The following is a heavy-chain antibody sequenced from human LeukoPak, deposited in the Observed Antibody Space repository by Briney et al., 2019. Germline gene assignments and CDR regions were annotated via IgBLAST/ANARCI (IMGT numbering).Heavy chain of an antibody. V-gene: IGHV3-48*02. Sequence: GGSLRLSCAAFGFTFSSYEINWVRQAPGKGLEWVSFISSTSTTIYYADSVKGRFTISRDNAKNSLYLQMNSLRDEDTAVYYCARGPLGWSDYWGQGTLVTVSS. CDR1: GFTFSSYE. D-gene: IGHD1-26*01. CDR3: ARGPLGWSDY. CDR2: ISSTSTTI. J-gene: IGHJ4*02.